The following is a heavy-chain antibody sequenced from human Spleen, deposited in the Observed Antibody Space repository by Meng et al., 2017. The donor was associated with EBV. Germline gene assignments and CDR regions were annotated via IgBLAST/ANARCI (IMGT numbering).Heavy chain of an antibody. V-gene: IGHV6-1*01. Sequence: QLPGPGPAHPPQPLQLPCANSGDNVSNSCVAWNWIRQSPSRGLEWLSRTYYRSKWNNDYAISVRSRITVNADTSKNQISLHLTSVTPEDAAVYFCARGQSSKRAIDYWGQGTLVTVSS. D-gene: IGHD1-26*01. CDR2: TYYRSKWNN. CDR3: ARGQSSKRAIDY. CDR1: GDNVSNSCVA. J-gene: IGHJ4*02.